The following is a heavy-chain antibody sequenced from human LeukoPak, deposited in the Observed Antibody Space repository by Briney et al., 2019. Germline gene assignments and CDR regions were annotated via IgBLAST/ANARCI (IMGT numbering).Heavy chain of an antibody. CDR3: ARDQKVGATPYFGMDV. J-gene: IGHJ6*02. CDR1: GATFSSYA. V-gene: IGHV1-69*04. D-gene: IGHD1-26*01. Sequence: SVKVSCKASGATFSSYAINWVRQAPGQGLEWMGRIIPMLGTVNYAQKFQGRVTIIADKFTSTAYMEVSSPRSEDTAVYYCARDQKVGATPYFGMDVWGQGTTVTVSS. CDR2: IIPMLGTV.